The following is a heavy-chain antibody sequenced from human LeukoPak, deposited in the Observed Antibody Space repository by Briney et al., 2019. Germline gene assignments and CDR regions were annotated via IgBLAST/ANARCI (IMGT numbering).Heavy chain of an antibody. J-gene: IGHJ4*02. D-gene: IGHD1-26*01. Sequence: SGPALVKPTQTLTLTCTFSGFSLSTTSMCVGWIRQPPGKALEWLARIDRDDDKYYISSLKTRLTISKDTSKNQVVLTMTNMDPVDTATYYCARIRSGSYSMDYWGQGTLVIVSS. CDR3: ARIRSGSYSMDY. CDR2: IDRDDDK. CDR1: GFSLSTTSMC. V-gene: IGHV2-70*11.